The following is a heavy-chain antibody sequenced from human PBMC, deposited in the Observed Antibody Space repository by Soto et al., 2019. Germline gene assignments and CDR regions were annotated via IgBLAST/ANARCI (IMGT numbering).Heavy chain of an antibody. V-gene: IGHV4-59*01. CDR1: GGSISSYY. D-gene: IGHD6-19*01. Sequence: QVQLQESGPGLVKPSETLSLTCTVSGGSISSYYWSWIRQPPGKGLEWIGYIYYSGRTNYNPSLKSRVTISVDTSKNQFSLKLSSVTAADTAVYYCASHSGIAVAGNWFDPWGQGTLVTVSS. J-gene: IGHJ5*02. CDR3: ASHSGIAVAGNWFDP. CDR2: IYYSGRT.